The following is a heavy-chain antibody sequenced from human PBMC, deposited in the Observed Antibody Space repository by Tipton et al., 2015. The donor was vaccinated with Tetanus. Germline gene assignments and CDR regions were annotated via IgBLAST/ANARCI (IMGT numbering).Heavy chain of an antibody. Sequence: LRLSCTVSGGTITNYYWSWIRQPPGKGLEWIGYINYSGSTNYNPSLRSRVTISVDTSKNQFSLKLSSVTAADTAVYYCARGAYSYDSSGYYYLLDPWGQGTLVTVSS. D-gene: IGHD3-22*01. J-gene: IGHJ5*02. CDR1: GGTITNYY. CDR2: INYSGST. V-gene: IGHV4-59*01. CDR3: ARGAYSYDSSGYYYLLDP.